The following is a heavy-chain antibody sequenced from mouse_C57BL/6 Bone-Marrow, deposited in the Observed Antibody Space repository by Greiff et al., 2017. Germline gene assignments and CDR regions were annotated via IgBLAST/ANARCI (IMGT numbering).Heavy chain of an antibody. CDR1: GYTFTSYW. CDR2: IHPNSGST. D-gene: IGHD2-4*01. CDR3: TRDDYDESYYAMDY. Sequence: QVQLQQPGAELVKPGASVKLSCKASGYTFTSYWMHWVKQRPGQGLEWIGMIHPNSGSTNYNEKFKSKATLTVDKSSSTAYMQLSSLTSEDAAVYYCTRDDYDESYYAMDYWGQGTSVTVSS. J-gene: IGHJ4*01. V-gene: IGHV1-64*01.